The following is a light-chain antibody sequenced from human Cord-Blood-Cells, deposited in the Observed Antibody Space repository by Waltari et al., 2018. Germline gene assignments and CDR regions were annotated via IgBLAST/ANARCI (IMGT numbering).Light chain of an antibody. Sequence: LSASVGDRVTITCRASQSISSYLNWYQQKPGKAPKLLIYAASSLQSGVPSRFSGSGSGTDFTLTISSLQPEDFATYYCQQSYSTPRTFGQGTKVEIK. J-gene: IGKJ1*01. CDR2: AAS. CDR3: QQSYSTPRT. CDR1: QSISSY. V-gene: IGKV1-39*01.